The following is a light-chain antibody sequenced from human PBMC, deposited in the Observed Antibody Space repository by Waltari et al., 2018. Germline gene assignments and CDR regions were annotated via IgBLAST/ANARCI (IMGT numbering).Light chain of an antibody. CDR1: QDIRNW. CDR2: DAS. Sequence: DIQMTQSPSSVSASVGDRVTITCRASQDIRNWLAWYQQKPGKAPKVLIFDASSLQSGVPSRFSGSGSGTDFALTISSLQPEDFATYYCQQGKNFPRTFGPGTKVDIK. J-gene: IGKJ3*01. V-gene: IGKV1D-12*01. CDR3: QQGKNFPRT.